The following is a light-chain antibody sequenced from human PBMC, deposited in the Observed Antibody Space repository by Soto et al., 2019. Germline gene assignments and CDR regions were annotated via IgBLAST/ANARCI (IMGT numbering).Light chain of an antibody. V-gene: IGKV1-5*03. Sequence: DIQMTQSPSTLSGSVGDRVTITCRASQTIRCWLAWYQQKPGKAPKLLIYKASTLKSGVPSRFSGSGSGTEFTLTISSLQPDDFATYYCQHYNSYSEAFGQGTKVDI. CDR2: KAS. J-gene: IGKJ1*01. CDR1: QTIRCW. CDR3: QHYNSYSEA.